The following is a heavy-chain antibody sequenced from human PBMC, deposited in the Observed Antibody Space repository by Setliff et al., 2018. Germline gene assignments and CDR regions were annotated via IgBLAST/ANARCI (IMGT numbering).Heavy chain of an antibody. J-gene: IGHJ6*02. CDR3: AKVNNRFWSGYYPYYYGMDV. Sequence: SVKVSCKASGGTFSSYAITWVRQAPGQGLEWMGRIIPIFGTANYAQKFQGRVTITADKSTSTAYMELSSLRSEDTAVYYCAKVNNRFWSGYYPYYYGMDVWGQGTTVTVSS. CDR1: GGTFSSYA. CDR2: IIPIFGTA. V-gene: IGHV1-69*06. D-gene: IGHD3-3*01.